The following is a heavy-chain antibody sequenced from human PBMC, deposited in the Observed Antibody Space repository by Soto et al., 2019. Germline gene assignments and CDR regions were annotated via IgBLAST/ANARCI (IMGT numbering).Heavy chain of an antibody. J-gene: IGHJ6*02. CDR2: ISYDGSNK. CDR1: GFTFSSYA. D-gene: IGHD4-17*01. V-gene: IGHV3-30-3*01. CDR3: ASMMTTVTRGASGCYGMDV. Sequence: QVQLVESGGGVVQPGRSLRLSCAASGFTFSSYAMHWVRQAPGKGLEWVAVISYDGSNKYYADSVKGRFTISRDNSKNTLYLQMNGLRAEDTAVYYCASMMTTVTRGASGCYGMDVWGQGTTVTVSS.